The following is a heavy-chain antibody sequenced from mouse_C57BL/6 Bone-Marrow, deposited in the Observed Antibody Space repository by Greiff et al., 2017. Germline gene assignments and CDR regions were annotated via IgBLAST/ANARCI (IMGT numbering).Heavy chain of an antibody. V-gene: IGHV1-80*01. CDR3: ARCPSTVVATEAMDY. CDR2: IYPGDGDT. J-gene: IGHJ4*01. Sequence: QVQLQQSGAELVKPGASVKISCKASGYAFSSYWMNWVKQRPGQGLEWIGQIYPGDGDTNYNGKFKGKATLTADKSSSTAYMQLSSLTSEDSAVYFCARCPSTVVATEAMDYWGQGTSVTVSS. D-gene: IGHD1-1*01. CDR1: GYAFSSYW.